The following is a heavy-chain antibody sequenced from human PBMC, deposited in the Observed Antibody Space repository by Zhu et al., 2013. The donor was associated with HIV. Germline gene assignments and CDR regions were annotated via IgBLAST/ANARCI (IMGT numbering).Heavy chain of an antibody. Sequence: QVQLVQSGAEVKEPGALVKVSCKASGFNLAKYSIHWVRQAPGQGLDWVGIINATDGSTVYAQTFYGRVTMTRDTSSSTVYMELTRLRSDDTAVYYCARDCPSCEVADAFDIWGQGTMVTVSS. CDR3: ARDCPSCEVADAFDI. J-gene: IGHJ3*02. CDR2: INATDGST. D-gene: IGHD5-12*01. CDR1: GFNLAKYS. V-gene: IGHV1-46*01.